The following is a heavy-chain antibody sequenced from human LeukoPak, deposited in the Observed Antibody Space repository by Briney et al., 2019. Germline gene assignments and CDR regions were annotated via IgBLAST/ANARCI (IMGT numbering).Heavy chain of an antibody. CDR2: IYYSGST. V-gene: IGHV4-59*08. D-gene: IGHD5-12*01. J-gene: IGHJ4*02. Sequence: PSETLSLTCTVSGGSISSYYWSWIRQPPGKGLEWIGYIYYSGSTNYNPSLKSRVTISVDTSKNQFPLKLSSVTAADTAVYYCARHRGYSGYEPFDYWGQGTLVTVSS. CDR1: GGSISSYY. CDR3: ARHRGYSGYEPFDY.